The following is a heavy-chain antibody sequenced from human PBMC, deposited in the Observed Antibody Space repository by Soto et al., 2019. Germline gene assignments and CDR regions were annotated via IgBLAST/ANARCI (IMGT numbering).Heavy chain of an antibody. CDR2: ISHDGGAV. V-gene: IGHV3-30*18. Sequence: QVQLVESGGGVVQPGRPLRLSCAASGFSFSTTGMHWVRQAPGKGLEWVAMISHDGGAVHFADSVEGRFTISRDDSTNTLYLHMNSLNTEDTALYYCAKALYSRDWFNFFDSWGQGSLVTVSS. D-gene: IGHD6-19*01. J-gene: IGHJ5*01. CDR1: GFSFSTTG. CDR3: AKALYSRDWFNFFDS.